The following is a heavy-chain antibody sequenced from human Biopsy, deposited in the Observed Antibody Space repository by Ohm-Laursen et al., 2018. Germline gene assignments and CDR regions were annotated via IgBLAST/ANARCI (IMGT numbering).Heavy chain of an antibody. CDR2: IDPKSGGT. Sequence: GASVKVSCKTSAYSFGDHRIHWVRQAPGQGLEWMGWIDPKSGGTNYAQKFQGRVAMTRDTSISTTYMELRRLTSDDTAVFYCARELGEFWGGRQFDFWGQGTLVTVSS. V-gene: IGHV1-2*02. D-gene: IGHD3-3*01. CDR3: ARELGEFWGGRQFDF. CDR1: AYSFGDHR. J-gene: IGHJ4*02.